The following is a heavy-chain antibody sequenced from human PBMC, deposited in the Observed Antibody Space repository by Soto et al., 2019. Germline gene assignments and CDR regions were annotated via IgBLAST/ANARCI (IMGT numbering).Heavy chain of an antibody. CDR2: IIPIFGTA. J-gene: IGHJ4*02. V-gene: IGHV1-69*13. Sequence: SVKVSCKASGYTFTSYYMHWVRQAPGQGLEWMGRIIPIFGTANYAQKFQGRVTITADESTSTVYMELSSLRSEDTAVYYCARGPSLNYGPDYWGQGTLVTVSS. CDR1: GYTFTSYY. CDR3: ARGPSLNYGPDY. D-gene: IGHD3-10*01.